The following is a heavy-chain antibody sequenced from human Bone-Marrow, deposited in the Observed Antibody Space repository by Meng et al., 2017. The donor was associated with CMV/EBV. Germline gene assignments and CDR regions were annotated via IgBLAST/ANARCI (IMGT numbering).Heavy chain of an antibody. D-gene: IGHD6-13*01. Sequence: GESLKISCAASGFTFDEHAMHWVRQAPGKGLEWVAVISYDGSNKYYADSVKGRFTISRDNSKNTLYLQMNSLRAEDTAVYYCARDIAGAAVTIYYYYGMDVWGQGTTVTGSS. CDR3: ARDIAGAAVTIYYYYGMDV. V-gene: IGHV3-30-3*01. CDR1: GFTFDEHA. CDR2: ISYDGSNK. J-gene: IGHJ6*02.